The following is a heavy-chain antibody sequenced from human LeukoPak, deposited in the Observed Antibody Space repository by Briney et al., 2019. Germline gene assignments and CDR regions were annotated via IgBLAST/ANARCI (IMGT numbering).Heavy chain of an antibody. D-gene: IGHD5-12*01. CDR1: GFSFSSYS. V-gene: IGHV3-33*01. Sequence: GGSLRLSCAASGFSFSSYSMHWVRQSPGKGLEWVAVIWYDGSNKNYADSVKGRFTISRDNSKNVLYLQMNSLRVEDTAVYYCASHGGLWGQGTLVTVSS. CDR3: ASHGGL. CDR2: IWYDGSNK. J-gene: IGHJ4*02.